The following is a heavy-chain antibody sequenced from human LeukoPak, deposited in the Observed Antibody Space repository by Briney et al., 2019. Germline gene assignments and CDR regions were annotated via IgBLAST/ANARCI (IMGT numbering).Heavy chain of an antibody. CDR2: IKQEGSEK. CDR1: GFSFSTYW. CDR3: ARALYDSSGYYYYYYYGMDV. J-gene: IGHJ6*02. D-gene: IGHD3-22*01. Sequence: GGSLRLSCAASGFSFSTYWMSWVRQAPGKGLEWVADIKQEGSEKYYVDSVKGRFTISRDNAKNSLYLQMNSLRAEDTAVYYCARALYDSSGYYYYYYYGMDVWGQGTTATVSS. V-gene: IGHV3-7*04.